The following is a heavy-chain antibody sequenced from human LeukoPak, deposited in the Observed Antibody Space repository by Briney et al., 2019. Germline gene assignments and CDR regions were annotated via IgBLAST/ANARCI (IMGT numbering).Heavy chain of an antibody. Sequence: GASVKVSCKTSGNTFSNYGISWVRQAPGQGLEWMGWISTFNGNTNSAQKFQGRVTMATDTSTSTAYMELRSLRSDDTAVYFCARDGSGSWNDYWGQGTLVTVSS. D-gene: IGHD3-3*01. J-gene: IGHJ4*02. V-gene: IGHV1-18*01. CDR2: ISTFNGNT. CDR3: ARDGSGSWNDY. CDR1: GNTFSNYG.